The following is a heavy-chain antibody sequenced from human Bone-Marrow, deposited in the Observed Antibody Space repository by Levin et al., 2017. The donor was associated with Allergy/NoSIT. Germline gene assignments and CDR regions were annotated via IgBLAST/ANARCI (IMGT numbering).Heavy chain of an antibody. CDR1: GFTFSGFW. V-gene: IGHV3-74*01. J-gene: IGHJ6*02. Sequence: TGGSLRLSCAASGFTFSGFWMHWVRRTPGKGLMWVSGMNGDGRSTNNADSVKGRFTISRDNAKSTLYLQMNSLRGEDTAVYYCARGNYYGMDVWGQGTTVTVFS. CDR2: MNGDGRST. CDR3: ARGNYYGMDV.